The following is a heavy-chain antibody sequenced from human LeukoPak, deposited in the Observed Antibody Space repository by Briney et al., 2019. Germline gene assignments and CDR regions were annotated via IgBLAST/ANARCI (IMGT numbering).Heavy chain of an antibody. CDR3: ARGKRVVGPYYYYYYGMDV. V-gene: IGHV4-59*01. Sequence: SETLSLTCTVSGGSISSYYWSWLRQPPGKGLEWIGYIYYSGSTNYNPSLKSRVTISVDTSKNQFSLKLSSVTAADTAVYYCARGKRVVGPYYYYYYGMDVWGQGTTVTVSS. J-gene: IGHJ6*02. D-gene: IGHD3-22*01. CDR1: GGSISSYY. CDR2: IYYSGST.